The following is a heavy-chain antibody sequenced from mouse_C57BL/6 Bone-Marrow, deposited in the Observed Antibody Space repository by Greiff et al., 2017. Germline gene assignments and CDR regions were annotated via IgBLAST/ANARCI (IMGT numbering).Heavy chain of an antibody. CDR1: GYTFTSYW. J-gene: IGHJ2*01. D-gene: IGHD2-5*01. CDR2: IHPNSGST. V-gene: IGHV1-64*01. CDR3: ARTDSNHDFDY. Sequence: QVQLQQPGAELVKPGASVKLSCKASGYTFTSYWMHWVKQRPGQGLEWIGMIHPNSGSTNYNEKFKSKATLTVDKSSSTAYMQLSSLTSEDSAVYYCARTDSNHDFDYWGQGTTLTVSS.